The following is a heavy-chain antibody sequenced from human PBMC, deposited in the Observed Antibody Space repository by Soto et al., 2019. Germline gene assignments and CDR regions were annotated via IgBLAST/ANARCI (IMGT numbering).Heavy chain of an antibody. CDR1: GFTFSTYG. D-gene: IGHD6-19*01. Sequence: QVQLVESGGGVVQPGRSLRLSCAASGFTFSTYGMHWVRQAPGKGLEWVAVISDDGSNKYYADSVKGRFTISRDNSKNTLYLQMNSLRAEDTAVYYCANALTSGSYYYDMDVWGKGTTVTVSS. CDR2: ISDDGSNK. V-gene: IGHV3-30*18. CDR3: ANALTSGSYYYDMDV. J-gene: IGHJ6*03.